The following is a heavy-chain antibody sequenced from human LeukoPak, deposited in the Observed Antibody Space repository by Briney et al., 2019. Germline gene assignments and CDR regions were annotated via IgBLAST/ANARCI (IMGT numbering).Heavy chain of an antibody. CDR1: GYSISSGYY. J-gene: IGHJ4*02. Sequence: SETLSLTCTVSGYSISSGYYWGWIRQPPGKGLEWIGSIYHSGSTYYNPSLKSRVTISVDTSKNQFSLKLSSVTAADTAVYYCASGSRFDYWGQGTLVTVSS. V-gene: IGHV4-38-2*02. CDR3: ASGSRFDY. CDR2: IYHSGST.